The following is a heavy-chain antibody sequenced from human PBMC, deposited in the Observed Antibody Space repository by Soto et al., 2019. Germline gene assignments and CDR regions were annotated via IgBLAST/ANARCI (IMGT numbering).Heavy chain of an antibody. D-gene: IGHD6-19*01. V-gene: IGHV4-30-2*01. CDR1: GGSISSGGYS. CDR3: ARAGGLGAVAVDS. Sequence: QLQLQESGSGLVKPSQTLSLTCAVSGGSISSGGYSWSWIRQPPGKGLEWIGYIYHSGSTYYNPSLKSRVTISVDRSKNQFSLKLSSVTAAATAVYYCARAGGLGAVAVDSWGQGTLVTVSS. J-gene: IGHJ4*02. CDR2: IYHSGST.